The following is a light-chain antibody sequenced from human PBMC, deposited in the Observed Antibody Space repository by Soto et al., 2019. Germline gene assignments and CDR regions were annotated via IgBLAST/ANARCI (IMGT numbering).Light chain of an antibody. CDR2: DVS. V-gene: IGLV2-11*01. CDR3: CSYAGSYTFVV. J-gene: IGLJ2*01. CDR1: SSDVGGYNY. Sequence: QTVVTQPRSVSGSPGQSVTISCTGTSSDVGGYNYVSWYQQHPGKAPKLMIYDVSKRPSGVPDRFSGSKSGNTASLTISGLQAEDEADYYCCSYAGSYTFVVFGGGTKLTVL.